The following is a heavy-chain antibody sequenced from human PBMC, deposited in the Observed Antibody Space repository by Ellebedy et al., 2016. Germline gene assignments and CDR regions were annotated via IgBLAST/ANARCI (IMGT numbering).Heavy chain of an antibody. CDR1: GFIFSDYA. J-gene: IGHJ5*02. Sequence: GGSLRLSCVVSGFIFSDYAMRWVRQAPGKGLEWVAVISHDGGNDFYADSVMGRFTISRDNSKNTLYLQMRSLRPDDSSVYFCARDRPARGYYPDWFDLWGQGTPVTVSS. CDR3: ARDRPARGYYPDWFDL. V-gene: IGHV3-30*03. D-gene: IGHD1-26*01. CDR2: ISHDGGND.